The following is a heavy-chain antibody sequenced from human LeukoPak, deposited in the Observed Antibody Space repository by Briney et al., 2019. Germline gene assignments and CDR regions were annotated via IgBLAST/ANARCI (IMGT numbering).Heavy chain of an antibody. CDR2: INWTGGST. CDR1: GFTFDDSG. J-gene: IGHJ6*04. V-gene: IGHV3-20*04. Sequence: GGSLRLSCAASGFTFDDSGMSWVRHAPGKGLEWVSGINWTGGSTGYADSVKGRFTISRDNAKNSLYLQMNSLRAEDTAVYYCAELGITMIGGVWGKGTTVTISS. CDR3: AELGITMIGGV. D-gene: IGHD3-10*02.